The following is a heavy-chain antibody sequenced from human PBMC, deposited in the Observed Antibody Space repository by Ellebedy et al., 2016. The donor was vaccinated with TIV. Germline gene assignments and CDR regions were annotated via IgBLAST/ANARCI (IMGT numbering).Heavy chain of an antibody. CDR2: ISAYNGNT. V-gene: IGHV1-18*04. CDR1: GYTFTGYY. J-gene: IGHJ4*02. Sequence: ASVKVSCXASGYTFTGYYMHWVRQAPGQGLEWMGWISAYNGNTNYAQKLQGRVTMTTDTSTSTAYMELRSLRSDDTAVYYCARTIGQQWGDFDYWGQGTLVTVSS. CDR3: ARTIGQQWGDFDY. D-gene: IGHD6-19*01.